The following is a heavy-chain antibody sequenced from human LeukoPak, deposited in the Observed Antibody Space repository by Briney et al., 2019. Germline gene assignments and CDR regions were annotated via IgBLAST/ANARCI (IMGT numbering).Heavy chain of an antibody. V-gene: IGHV4-31*03. CDR3: ARHDLRLTADYGMDV. J-gene: IGHJ6*02. CDR1: GGSISSGGYY. CDR2: SYYSGST. D-gene: IGHD3/OR15-3a*01. Sequence: PSETLSLTCTVSGGSISSGGYYWSWIRQHPGKGLEWIGYSYYSGSTYYNPSLKSRVAISEDTAKNQFALTLSSVTAADTAVYYCARHDLRLTADYGMDVWGQGTTVTVSS.